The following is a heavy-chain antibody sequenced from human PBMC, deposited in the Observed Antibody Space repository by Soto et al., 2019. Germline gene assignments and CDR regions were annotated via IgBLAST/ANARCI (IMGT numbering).Heavy chain of an antibody. Sequence: GXSLKISCKGSGYSFTTYWIGWVRQMPGKGLEWMGIIYPGDSDTRYSPSFQGQVTISADKYISTAYLQWSSLKASDTAMYYCERKDSSSAFDYWGQGTLVTASS. CDR1: GYSFTTYW. J-gene: IGHJ4*02. V-gene: IGHV5-51*01. CDR2: IYPGDSDT. D-gene: IGHD3-22*01. CDR3: ERKDSSSAFDY.